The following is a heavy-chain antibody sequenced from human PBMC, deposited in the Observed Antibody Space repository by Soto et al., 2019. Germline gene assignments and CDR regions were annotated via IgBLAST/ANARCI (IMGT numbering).Heavy chain of an antibody. CDR1: CGSISSGGYS. V-gene: IGHV4-30-2*01. D-gene: IGHD3-22*01. Sequence: QLQLQESGSGLVKASQTLSLTCAVSCGSISSGGYSWSWIRQPPGKGLEWIGYIYHGSTYYNPSLKSRVTISIDRSKNQFSLKLSSVTAADTAVYYCASSGSRGIGAFDIWGQGTMVTVSS. CDR3: ASSGSRGIGAFDI. CDR2: IYHGST. J-gene: IGHJ3*02.